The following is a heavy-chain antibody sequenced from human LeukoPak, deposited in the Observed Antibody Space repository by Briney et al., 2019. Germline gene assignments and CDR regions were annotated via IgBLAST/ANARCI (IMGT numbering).Heavy chain of an antibody. CDR2: ISAYNGNT. V-gene: IGHV1-18*01. CDR3: ARDRVVPAAMVAFDI. D-gene: IGHD2-2*01. J-gene: IGHJ3*02. CDR1: GYTFTSYG. Sequence: ASVKVSCKXSGYTFTSYGISWVRQAPRQGLEWMGRISAYNGNTNYAQKLQGRVTMTTDTSTSTAYMELRSLKSDDTAVYYCARDRVVPAAMVAFDIWGQGTMVTVSS.